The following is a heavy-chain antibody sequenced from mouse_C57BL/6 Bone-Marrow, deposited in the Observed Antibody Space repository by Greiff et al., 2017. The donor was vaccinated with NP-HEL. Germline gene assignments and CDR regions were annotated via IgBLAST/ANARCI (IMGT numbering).Heavy chain of an antibody. CDR1: GYSFTGYY. CDR2: INPSTGGT. D-gene: IGHD1-1*01. CDR3: ATTEDFDY. V-gene: IGHV1-42*01. J-gene: IGHJ2*01. Sequence: EVQLVESGPELVKPGASVKISCKASGYSFTGYYMNWVKQSPEKSLEWIGEINPSTGGTTYNQKFKAKATLTVDKSSSTAYMQLKSLTSEDSAVYYCATTEDFDYWGQGTTLTVSS.